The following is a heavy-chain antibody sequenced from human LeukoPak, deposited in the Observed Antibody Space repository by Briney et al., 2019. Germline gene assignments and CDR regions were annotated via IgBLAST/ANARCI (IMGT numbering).Heavy chain of an antibody. J-gene: IGHJ6*02. D-gene: IGHD2-21*02. CDR3: ARDREVTAILNYYYYYGMDV. CDR1: GYTFTSYG. CDR2: ISAYNGNT. Sequence: ASVKVSCKASGYTFTSYGISWVRQAPGQGLEWMGWISAYNGNTNYAQKLQGRVTMTTDTSTSTAYTELRSLRSDGTAVYYCARDREVTAILNYYYYYGMDVWGQGTTVTVSS. V-gene: IGHV1-18*01.